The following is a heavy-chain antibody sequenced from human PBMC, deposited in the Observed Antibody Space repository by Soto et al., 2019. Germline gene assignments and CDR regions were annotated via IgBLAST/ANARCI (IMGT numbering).Heavy chain of an antibody. CDR1: GFTFASYA. CDR2: VSGNGGST. Sequence: GGSLRLSCEASGFTFASYAWTWVRQAPGSGLEWVSAVSGNGGSTYYADSVKGRFAISRDNSKNTLYLQMNSLRVEDTAIYYCAKGLYGDYTNLDYWGQGTLVTVYS. V-gene: IGHV3-23*01. D-gene: IGHD4-17*01. J-gene: IGHJ4*02. CDR3: AKGLYGDYTNLDY.